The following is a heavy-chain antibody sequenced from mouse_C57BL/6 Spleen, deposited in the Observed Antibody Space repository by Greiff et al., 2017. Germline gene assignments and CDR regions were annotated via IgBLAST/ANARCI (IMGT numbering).Heavy chain of an antibody. Sequence: VQLQQPGAELVMPGASVKLSCKASGYTFTSYWMHWVKQRPGQGLEWIGEIDPSASYTNYNQKFKGKSTLTVDKSSSTAYMQLSSLTSEDSAVYYCARAYDSIDDWGQGTTLTVSS. V-gene: IGHV1-69*01. D-gene: IGHD2-4*01. CDR2: IDPSASYT. CDR3: ARAYDSIDD. CDR1: GYTFTSYW. J-gene: IGHJ2*01.